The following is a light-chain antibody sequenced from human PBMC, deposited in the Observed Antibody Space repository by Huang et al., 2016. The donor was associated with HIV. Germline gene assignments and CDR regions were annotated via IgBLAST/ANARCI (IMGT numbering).Light chain of an antibody. J-gene: IGKJ1*01. Sequence: EIVMTQSQATLSVSHGERATLSCRASQTVNDNLAWYQQKPGQPPRLLIYGASARATGIPVRFSGSGSGTDFTLTISSLQSEDSAVYYCQHYNNWPPWTFGQGTKVEVK. CDR1: QTVNDN. CDR3: QHYNNWPPWT. CDR2: GAS. V-gene: IGKV3-15*01.